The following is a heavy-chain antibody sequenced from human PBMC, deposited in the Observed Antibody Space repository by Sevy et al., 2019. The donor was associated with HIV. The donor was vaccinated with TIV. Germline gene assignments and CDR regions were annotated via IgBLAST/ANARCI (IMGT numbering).Heavy chain of an antibody. CDR1: GFTFSSYG. J-gene: IGHJ4*02. V-gene: IGHV3-33*01. CDR3: ARELKGISMVRGFIYELAY. D-gene: IGHD3-10*01. Sequence: GGSLRLSCAASGFTFSSYGMHWVRQAPGKGLEWVAAIWYDGSNKYYVDSGKGRFTVSRDNSKNTLYLQMNSLRDEDTAVYYCARELKGISMVRGFIYELAYWGQGTLVTVSS. CDR2: IWYDGSNK.